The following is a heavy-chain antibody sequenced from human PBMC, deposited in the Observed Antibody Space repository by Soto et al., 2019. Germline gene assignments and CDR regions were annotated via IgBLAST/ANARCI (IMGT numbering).Heavy chain of an antibody. CDR1: GYTFTSYA. J-gene: IGHJ6*02. D-gene: IGHD2-15*01. V-gene: IGHV1-3*01. CDR2: INAGNGNT. Sequence: ASVKVSCKASGYTFTSYAMHWVRQAPGQRLEWMGWINAGNGNTKYSQRFQGRVTMTTDTSTSTAYMELSSLRSEDTAVYYCAKSPNPGSATPSYYGMDVWGLGTTVTVSS. CDR3: AKSPNPGSATPSYYGMDV.